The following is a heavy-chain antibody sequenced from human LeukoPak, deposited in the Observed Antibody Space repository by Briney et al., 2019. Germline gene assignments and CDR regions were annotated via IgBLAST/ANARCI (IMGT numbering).Heavy chain of an antibody. D-gene: IGHD6-19*01. CDR1: GGSISSRSYY. Sequence: SETLSLTCTVSGGSISSRSYYWGWIRRPPGKGLEWIGSIYYSGSTYYNASLKSRVTISLDTSKNQFSLKLSSVTAADTATYYCARSYGSGPGNTFDLWGQGTMVTVSS. V-gene: IGHV4-39*07. CDR2: IYYSGST. CDR3: ARSYGSGPGNTFDL. J-gene: IGHJ3*01.